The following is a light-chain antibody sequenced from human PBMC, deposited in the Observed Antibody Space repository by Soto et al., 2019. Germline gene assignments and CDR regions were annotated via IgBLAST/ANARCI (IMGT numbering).Light chain of an antibody. CDR3: QPANSFPRT. V-gene: IGKV1-12*01. CDR1: QGLSSR. CDR2: AAS. J-gene: IGKJ4*01. Sequence: DIQMTQSPFSVSASVGDSVTIACRTSQGLSSRLAWYQQKPGKALRLFIYAASSLQIGVPSRFSGSGSGTDFTLTIRRVQLEDCATYYCQPANSFPRTFGEGAKVEIK.